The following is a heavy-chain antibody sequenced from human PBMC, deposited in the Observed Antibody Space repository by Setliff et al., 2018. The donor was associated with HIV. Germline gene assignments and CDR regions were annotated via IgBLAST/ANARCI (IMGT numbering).Heavy chain of an antibody. J-gene: IGHJ4*02. CDR1: GGSISSSRYS. Sequence: SETLSLTCTVSGGSISSSRYSWGWIRQPPGKGLEWIGSMYYSGSTYYNPSLKSRVTISVDTSKNQFSLKLSSVTAADTAVYYCALSSGSYYNALDNWGQGTLVTVSS. D-gene: IGHD3-10*01. V-gene: IGHV4-39*01. CDR2: MYYSGST. CDR3: ALSSGSYYNALDN.